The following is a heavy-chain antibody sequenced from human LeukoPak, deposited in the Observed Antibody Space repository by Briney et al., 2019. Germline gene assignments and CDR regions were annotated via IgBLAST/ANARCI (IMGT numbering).Heavy chain of an antibody. V-gene: IGHV1-69*13. Sequence: SVKVSCKASGGTFSSYAISWVRQAPGQGLEWMGGIIPIFGTANYAQKFQGRVTITADESTSTAYMELSSLRSEDTAVYYCAIYYYDSSGYYPRGWFDPWGQGTLVTVSS. CDR1: GGTFSSYA. CDR2: IIPIFGTA. CDR3: AIYYYDSSGYYPRGWFDP. D-gene: IGHD3-22*01. J-gene: IGHJ5*02.